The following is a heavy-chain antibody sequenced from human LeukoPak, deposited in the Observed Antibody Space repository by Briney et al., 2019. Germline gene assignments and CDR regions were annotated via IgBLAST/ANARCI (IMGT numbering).Heavy chain of an antibody. V-gene: IGHV3-23*01. D-gene: IGHD1-26*01. CDR1: GFTFSTYA. CDR2: ITSSGGTT. CDR3: AKDRGATGY. J-gene: IGHJ4*02. Sequence: SGGSLRLSCVASGFTFSTYAMSWVRQAPGKGLEWVSSITSSGGTTFYPDSVKGRFTISRDNSKNTLYLQMNSLRAEDTAVYYCAKDRGATGYWGQGTLVTVSS.